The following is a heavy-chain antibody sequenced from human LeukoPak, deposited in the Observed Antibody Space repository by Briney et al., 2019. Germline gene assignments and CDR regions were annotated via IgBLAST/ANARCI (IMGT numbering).Heavy chain of an antibody. Sequence: GGSLRLSCAASGFTFSSYAMHWVRQAPGQRLEWMGWINAGNGNTKYSQKFQGRVTITRDTSASTAYMELSSLRSEDTAVYYCARGAGTENWFDPWGQGTLVTVSS. CDR2: INAGNGNT. J-gene: IGHJ5*02. CDR1: GFTFSSYA. CDR3: ARGAGTENWFDP. V-gene: IGHV1-3*01. D-gene: IGHD6-19*01.